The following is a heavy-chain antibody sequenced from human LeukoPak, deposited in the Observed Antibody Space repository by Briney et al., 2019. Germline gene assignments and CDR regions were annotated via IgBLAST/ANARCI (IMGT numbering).Heavy chain of an antibody. CDR1: GFMVNRKY. D-gene: IGHD6-13*01. CDR2: IYTGGYT. Sequence: GGSLTLSCAASGFMVNRKYMTYVPQAPGKGLEWVSVIYTGGYTNYADSVKGRFTISRDFSQNTLYLQMNSLRVEDTAVYFCARGGSTWDWYFDLWGRGTLVTVSS. V-gene: IGHV3-53*01. J-gene: IGHJ2*01. CDR3: ARGGSTWDWYFDL.